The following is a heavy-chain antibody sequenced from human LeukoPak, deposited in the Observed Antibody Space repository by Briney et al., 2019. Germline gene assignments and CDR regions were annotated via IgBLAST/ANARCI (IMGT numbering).Heavy chain of an antibody. CDR3: AKDPVGAQLWFYYFDY. CDR1: GFTFSSYA. D-gene: IGHD5-18*01. Sequence: GGSLRLSCAASGFTFSSYAMSWVRQAPGKGLEWVSAISGSGGSTYYADSVKGRFTISRDNSKYTLYLQMNSLRAEDTAVYYCAKDPVGAQLWFYYFDYWGQGTLVTVSS. CDR2: ISGSGGST. J-gene: IGHJ4*02. V-gene: IGHV3-23*01.